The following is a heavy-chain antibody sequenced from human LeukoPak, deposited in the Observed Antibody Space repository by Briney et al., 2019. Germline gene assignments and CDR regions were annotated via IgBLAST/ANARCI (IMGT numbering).Heavy chain of an antibody. CDR2: IYTSGST. Sequence: SETLSLTCTVSGGSISSGGYYWSWIRQPAGKGLEWIGRIYTSGSTNYNPSLKSRVTMSVDTSKNQFSLKLSSVTAADTAVYYCARGTIGYCSSTSCPLWFDYWGQGTLVTVSS. J-gene: IGHJ4*02. CDR1: GGSISSGGYY. CDR3: ARGTIGYCSSTSCPLWFDY. D-gene: IGHD2-2*01. V-gene: IGHV4-61*02.